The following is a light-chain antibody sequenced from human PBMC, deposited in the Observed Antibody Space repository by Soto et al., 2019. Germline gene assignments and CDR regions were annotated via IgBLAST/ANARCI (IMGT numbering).Light chain of an antibody. J-gene: IGKJ5*01. CDR1: QSVSGY. V-gene: IGKV3-11*01. CDR3: QQRHMWPIT. CDR2: RIF. Sequence: EIVMTQSPGTVSVFPGETVTLSCRASQSVSGYLDWFHQKPGQAPRLVLLRIFTRAIGVPARFSGSGSGTDFTLTISSLEPEDSAVYYCQQRHMWPITFGQGTRLEIK.